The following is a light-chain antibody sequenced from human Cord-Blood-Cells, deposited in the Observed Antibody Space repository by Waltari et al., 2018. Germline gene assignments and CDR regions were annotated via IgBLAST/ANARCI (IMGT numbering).Light chain of an antibody. J-gene: IGLJ1*01. CDR2: DVS. CDR3: SSYTSSSTYV. Sequence: QSALTQPASVSGSPGQSITISCTGTSSDVGGYNYVAWYQTHPGKAPKLMIYDVSKRPSGVSNRFSGSKSGNTASLTISGLQAEDEADYYCSSYTSSSTYVFGTGTKVTVL. V-gene: IGLV2-14*01. CDR1: SSDVGGYNY.